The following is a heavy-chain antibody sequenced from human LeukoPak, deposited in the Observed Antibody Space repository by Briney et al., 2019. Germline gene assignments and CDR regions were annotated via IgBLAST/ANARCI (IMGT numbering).Heavy chain of an antibody. J-gene: IGHJ6*03. CDR3: ARGSDYGDYFYMGF. V-gene: IGHV1-2*02. CDR1: GYRFTGYY. CDR2: MNPKSGAT. Sequence: ASVKVSCKTSGYRFTGYYLHWVRQAPGQGLEWMGWMNPKSGATDYARKFQGRVTMTRDTSISTAYMELTRLRSDDTAVYFCARGSDYGDYFYMGFWGKGTTVTVSS. D-gene: IGHD4-17*01.